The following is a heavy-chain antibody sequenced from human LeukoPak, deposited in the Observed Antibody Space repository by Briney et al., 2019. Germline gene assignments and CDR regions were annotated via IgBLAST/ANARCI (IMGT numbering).Heavy chain of an antibody. CDR3: ARDHLGSGIKYYYYGMDV. Sequence: ASVKVSCKASGDTFTSYGISWVRQAPGQGLEWMGWISAYNGNTNYAQKLQGRVTMTTDTSTSTVYMELRSLRSDDTAVYYCARDHLGSGIKYYYYGMDVWGQGTTVTVSS. CDR2: ISAYNGNT. V-gene: IGHV1-18*01. J-gene: IGHJ6*02. CDR1: GDTFTSYG. D-gene: IGHD3-10*01.